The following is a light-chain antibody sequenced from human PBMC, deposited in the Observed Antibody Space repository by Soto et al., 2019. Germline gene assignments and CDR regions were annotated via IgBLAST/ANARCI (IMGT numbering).Light chain of an antibody. CDR1: QSVSSY. CDR2: DAS. V-gene: IGKV3-11*01. Sequence: EIVLTQSPATLSLSPGERATLSCRASQSVSSYLAWYQQKPGQAPRLLIYDASNRATGIPARFSGSGSGTEFTLTISSLEPEDFAVHYCQQRSNWPPDTFGQGTRLEIK. J-gene: IGKJ5*01. CDR3: QQRSNWPPDT.